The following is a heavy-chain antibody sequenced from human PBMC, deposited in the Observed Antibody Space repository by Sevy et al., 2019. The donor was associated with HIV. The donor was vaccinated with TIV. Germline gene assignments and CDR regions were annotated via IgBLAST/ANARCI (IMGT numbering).Heavy chain of an antibody. CDR1: GFTFNNFA. V-gene: IGHV3-23*01. Sequence: GGSLRLSCAASGFTFNNFAMGWVRQAPGKGLDWISVISGNGDYTYYADSVKGRFTISRDNSKNTLFLQMNSLRAEDTAIFYCAKKMGGGSGMAFRVDYWGQGTLVTVSS. J-gene: IGHJ4*02. CDR2: ISGNGDYT. CDR3: AKKMGGGSGMAFRVDY. D-gene: IGHD5-18*01.